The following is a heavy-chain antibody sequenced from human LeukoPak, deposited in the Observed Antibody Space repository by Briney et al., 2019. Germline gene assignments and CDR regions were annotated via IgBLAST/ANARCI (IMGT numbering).Heavy chain of an antibody. Sequence: PGGSLRLFCAASGFTYSSYWMSWVRQAPGKGLEWVANIKQDGSEKYYVDSVKGRFTISRDNAKNSLYLQMNSLRAEDTAVYYCARILLWFGELSRFDPWGQGTLVTVSS. CDR2: IKQDGSEK. CDR3: ARILLWFGELSRFDP. CDR1: GFTYSSYW. J-gene: IGHJ5*02. D-gene: IGHD3-10*01. V-gene: IGHV3-7*04.